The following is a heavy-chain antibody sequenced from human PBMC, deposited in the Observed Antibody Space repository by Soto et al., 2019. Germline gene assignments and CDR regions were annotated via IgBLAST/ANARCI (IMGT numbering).Heavy chain of an antibody. D-gene: IGHD1-20*01. Sequence: QVQLQESGPGLVKPSQTLSLTCTVSGGSISSGGYYWSWIRQHPGKGLEWIGYIYYSGSTYYNPSSTGRVTLSVDTYKIQFSLKLSSVTAADTAVYYCARGVTGARGTWFDPWGQGTLVTVSS. V-gene: IGHV4-31*03. CDR1: GGSISSGGYY. CDR2: IYYSGST. CDR3: ARGVTGARGTWFDP. J-gene: IGHJ5*02.